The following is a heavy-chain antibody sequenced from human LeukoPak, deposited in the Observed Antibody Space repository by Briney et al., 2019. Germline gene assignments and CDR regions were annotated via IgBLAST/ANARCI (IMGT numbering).Heavy chain of an antibody. CDR3: ARARRYSGSYLMSWYFDL. CDR1: GGSISSYY. J-gene: IGHJ2*01. Sequence: SETLSLTCTVSGGSISSYYWSCIRQPPGKGLEWIGYIYYSGSTNYNPSLKSRVTISVDTSKNQFSLKLSSVTAADTAVYYCARARRYSGSYLMSWYFDLWGRGTLVTVSS. D-gene: IGHD1-26*01. CDR2: IYYSGST. V-gene: IGHV4-59*01.